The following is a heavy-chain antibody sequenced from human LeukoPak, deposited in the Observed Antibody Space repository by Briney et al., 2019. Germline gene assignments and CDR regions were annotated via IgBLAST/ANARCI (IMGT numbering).Heavy chain of an antibody. CDR3: ARAYEGYCSGGSCYGAVRRAYYFDY. J-gene: IGHJ4*02. V-gene: IGHV1-18*01. Sequence: ASVKVSCKASGYTFTSYGIIWVRQAPGQGLEWMGWISAYNGNTNYAQKLQGRVTMTTDTSTSTAYMELRSLRSDDTAVYYCARAYEGYCSGGSCYGAVRRAYYFDYWGQGTPVTVSS. CDR2: ISAYNGNT. D-gene: IGHD2-15*01. CDR1: GYTFTSYG.